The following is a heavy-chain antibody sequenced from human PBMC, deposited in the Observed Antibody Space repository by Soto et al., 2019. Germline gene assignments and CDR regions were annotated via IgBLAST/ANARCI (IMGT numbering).Heavy chain of an antibody. V-gene: IGHV1-69*13. D-gene: IGHD6-19*01. CDR2: IIPIFGTA. J-gene: IGHJ6*02. CDR1: GGTFSSYA. CDR3: ARACSGQWLVPLYYYYYYGMDV. Sequence: SVKVSCKASGGTFSSYAISWVRQAPGQGLEWMGGIIPIFGTANYAQKFQGRVTITADESTSTAYMELSSLRSEDTAVYYCARACSGQWLVPLYYYYYYGMDVWGQGTTVTVSS.